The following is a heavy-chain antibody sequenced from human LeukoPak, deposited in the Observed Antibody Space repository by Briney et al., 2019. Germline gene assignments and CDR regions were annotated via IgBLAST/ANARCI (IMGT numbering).Heavy chain of an antibody. D-gene: IGHD2-2*01. J-gene: IGHJ4*02. CDR1: GFTFSSYE. Sequence: GGSLRLSCAASGFTFSSYEMNWVRQAPGKGLEWVSYISSSGSTIYYADSVKGRFTISRDNAKNSLYLQMNSLRAEDTAVYYRAYRVVGFDYWGQGTLVTVSS. CDR3: AYRVVGFDY. CDR2: ISSSGSTI. V-gene: IGHV3-48*03.